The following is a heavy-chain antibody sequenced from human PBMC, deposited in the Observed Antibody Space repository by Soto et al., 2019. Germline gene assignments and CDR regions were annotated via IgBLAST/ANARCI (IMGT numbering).Heavy chain of an antibody. D-gene: IGHD2-2*01. V-gene: IGHV4-31*03. CDR3: ARDRGYCSSTSCSGPHYYYYYGMDV. CDR1: GGSISSGGYY. Sequence: SETLSLTCTVSGGSISSGGYYWSWTRQHPGKGLEWIGYIYYSGSTYYNPSLKSRVTISVDTSKDQFSLKLSSVTAADTAVYYCARDRGYCSSTSCSGPHYYYYYGMDVWGQGTTVTVSS. J-gene: IGHJ6*02. CDR2: IYYSGST.